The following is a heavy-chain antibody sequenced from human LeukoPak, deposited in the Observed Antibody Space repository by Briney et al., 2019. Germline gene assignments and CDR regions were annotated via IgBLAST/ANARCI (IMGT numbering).Heavy chain of an antibody. CDR1: GYTFTGYY. CDR3: ARDHRHSTAMVHFDY. J-gene: IGHJ4*02. V-gene: IGHV1-2*02. Sequence: ASVKVSCRASGYTFTGYYMHWVRQAPGRGLEWMGCINPNSGGTNYAQKFQGRVTMTRDTSISTAYMELSRLRSDDTAVYYCARDHRHSTAMVHFDYWGQGTLVTVSS. D-gene: IGHD5-18*01. CDR2: INPNSGGT.